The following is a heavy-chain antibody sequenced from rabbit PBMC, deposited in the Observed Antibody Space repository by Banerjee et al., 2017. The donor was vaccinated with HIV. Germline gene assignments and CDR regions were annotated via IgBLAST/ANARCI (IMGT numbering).Heavy chain of an antibody. CDR1: GFSFSNKYV. Sequence: LVKPGASLTLTCTASGFSFSNKYVMCWVRQAPGKGLEWIACINTSSGNTVYASWAKGRFTISKTSSTTVTLQMTSLTAADTASYFCARGSSYYSYYYVMDLWGPGTLVTVS. CDR2: INTSSGNT. V-gene: IGHV1S40*01. J-gene: IGHJ6*01. CDR3: ARGSSYYSYYYVMDL. D-gene: IGHD8-1*01.